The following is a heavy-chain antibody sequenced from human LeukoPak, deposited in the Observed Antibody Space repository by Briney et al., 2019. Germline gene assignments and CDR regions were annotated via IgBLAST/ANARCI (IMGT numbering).Heavy chain of an antibody. Sequence: SETLSLTCAVYGGSFSGYYWSWIRQPPGKGLEWIGEINHSGSANYNPSLKSRVTISVDTSKNQFSLKVTSVAAADTAVYYCARPNQYYXDYWGQGTLVTVSS. V-gene: IGHV4-34*01. CDR2: INHSGSA. CDR1: GGSFSGYY. D-gene: IGHD1-14*01. CDR3: ARPNQYYXDY. J-gene: IGHJ4*02.